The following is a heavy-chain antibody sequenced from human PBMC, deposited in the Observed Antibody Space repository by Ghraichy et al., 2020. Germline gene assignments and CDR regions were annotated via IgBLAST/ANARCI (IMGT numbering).Heavy chain of an antibody. Sequence: SQTLSLTCAVYGGSFSGYYWSWIRQPPGKGLEWIGEINHSGSTNYNPSLKSRVTISVDTSKNQFSLKLSSVTAADTAVYYCARGRFYGFLNDYVPSRKKASAFDIWGQGTMVTVSS. CDR1: GGSFSGYY. D-gene: IGHD4-17*01. CDR3: ARGRFYGFLNDYVPSRKKASAFDI. V-gene: IGHV4-34*01. CDR2: INHSGST. J-gene: IGHJ3*02.